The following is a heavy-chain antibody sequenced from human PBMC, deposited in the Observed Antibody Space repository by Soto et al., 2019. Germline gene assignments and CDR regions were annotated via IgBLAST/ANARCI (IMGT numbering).Heavy chain of an antibody. Sequence: EVQLVESGGGLVQPGGSLRLSCAASGFTVSNNYMSWVRQAPGKGLEWVSVMYRGGGTYYADSVKGRFTISRDNSKNTRYLQMNSLRVEDTAVYYCARESYASGSYREYYFDYWGQGTLVTVSS. CDR2: MYRGGGT. CDR1: GFTVSNNY. V-gene: IGHV3-66*01. CDR3: ARESYASGSYREYYFDY. D-gene: IGHD3-10*01. J-gene: IGHJ4*02.